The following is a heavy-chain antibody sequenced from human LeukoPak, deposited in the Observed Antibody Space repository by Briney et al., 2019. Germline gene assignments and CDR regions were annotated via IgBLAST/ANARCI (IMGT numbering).Heavy chain of an antibody. D-gene: IGHD2-8*02. Sequence: GGSLRLSCAASGFTFSSYSMNWVRQAPGKGLEWVSYISSSIITIYYADSVKGRFTISRDNAKNSLYLQMNSLRDEDTAVYYCARRYCTGDTCFLDFWGQGTLVTVSS. V-gene: IGHV3-48*02. J-gene: IGHJ4*02. CDR3: ARRYCTGDTCFLDF. CDR2: ISSSIITI. CDR1: GFTFSSYS.